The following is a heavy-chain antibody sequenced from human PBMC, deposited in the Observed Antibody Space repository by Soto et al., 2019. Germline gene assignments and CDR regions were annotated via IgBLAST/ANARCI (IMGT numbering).Heavy chain of an antibody. V-gene: IGHV7-4-1*01. CDR1: GYTFTSYA. Sequence: ASVKVSCKASGYTFTSYAMNWVRQAPGQGLEWMGWINTNTGNPTYAQGFTGRFVFSLDTSVSTAYLQICGLKAEDTAVYYCARAYKQQLVSGYYYYMDVWGKGTTVTVSS. CDR3: ARAYKQQLVSGYYYYMDV. CDR2: INTNTGNP. D-gene: IGHD6-13*01. J-gene: IGHJ6*03.